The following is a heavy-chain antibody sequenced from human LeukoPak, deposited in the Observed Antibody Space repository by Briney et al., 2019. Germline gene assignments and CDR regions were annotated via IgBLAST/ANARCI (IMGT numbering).Heavy chain of an antibody. CDR1: GYTFTSYG. CDR3: ARAKKYYDYVWGSYRRNVDY. D-gene: IGHD3-16*02. Sequence: GASVKVPCKASGYTFTSYGISWVRQAPGQGLEWMGWISAYNGNTNYAQKFQGRVTMTRNTSISTAYMELSSLRSEDTAVYYCARAKKYYDYVWGSYRRNVDYWSQGTLVTVSS. CDR2: ISAYNGNT. J-gene: IGHJ4*02. V-gene: IGHV1-18*01.